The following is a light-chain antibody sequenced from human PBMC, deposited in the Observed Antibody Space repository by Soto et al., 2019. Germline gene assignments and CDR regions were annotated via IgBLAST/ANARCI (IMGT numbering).Light chain of an antibody. CDR2: AAS. J-gene: IGKJ1*01. CDR3: HKYDSAPWT. Sequence: DIQMTQSPSSLSASVRDRVTITCRASQGISNYLAWYQQKPGKVPKLLIYAASTFKSGIPSRFSGSESGTDFTQTISSMQPEDVATYYCHKYDSAPWTFGQGIKVEIK. CDR1: QGISNY. V-gene: IGKV1-27*01.